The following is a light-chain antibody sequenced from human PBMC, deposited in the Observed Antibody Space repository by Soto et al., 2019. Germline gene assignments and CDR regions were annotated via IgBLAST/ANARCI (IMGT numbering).Light chain of an antibody. Sequence: EIVMTQSPATLSVSPGERVTLSCRASQPVSSNFAWYRQKPGQAPTLVIYGASTSAAGIPARFSGSGSGTVITLTSSNLQSEDFAVYYCQHYNKWPYTFGLGTKLEVK. CDR1: QPVSSN. V-gene: IGKV3-15*01. CDR2: GAS. CDR3: QHYNKWPYT. J-gene: IGKJ2*01.